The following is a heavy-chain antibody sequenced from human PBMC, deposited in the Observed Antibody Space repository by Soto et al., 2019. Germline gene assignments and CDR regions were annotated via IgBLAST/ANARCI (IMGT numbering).Heavy chain of an antibody. D-gene: IGHD2-2*01. Sequence: SVKVSCKASGGTFSSYAISWVRQAPGQGLEWMGGIIPIFGTANYAQKFQGRVTITADESTSTAYMELSSLRSEDTAVYYCARDDCSSTSCYAGAYYYGMDVWGQGTTDTVS. CDR3: ARDDCSSTSCYAGAYYYGMDV. CDR1: GGTFSSYA. CDR2: IIPIFGTA. V-gene: IGHV1-69*13. J-gene: IGHJ6*02.